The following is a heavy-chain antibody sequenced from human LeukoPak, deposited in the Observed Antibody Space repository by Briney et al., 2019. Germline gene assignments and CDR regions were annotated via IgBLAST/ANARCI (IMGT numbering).Heavy chain of an antibody. D-gene: IGHD3-9*01. Sequence: SQTLSLTCPVSGGSLSSGGYYWSWTRQHPGKGLEWIGYLYCRGSSYSNPSLKSRITTSVDTSKNQFSLKLSPVTAADTAVYYCAGRPRTSYDILTGYYWFDPWGQGTLVTVSS. J-gene: IGHJ5*02. CDR3: AGRPRTSYDILTGYYWFDP. V-gene: IGHV4-31*03. CDR1: GGSLSSGGYY. CDR2: LYCRGSS.